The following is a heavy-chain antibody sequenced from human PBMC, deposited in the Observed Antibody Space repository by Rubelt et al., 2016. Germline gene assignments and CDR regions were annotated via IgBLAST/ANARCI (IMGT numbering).Heavy chain of an antibody. CDR2: INPSGRS. D-gene: IGHD3-10*01. Sequence: QVQLQQWGAGLLKPSETLSLTCAVYRGSSSGYYWSWIRQPPGKGLEWIGEINPSGRSNYNPSLRRRVTISVDTSKSQFSLKRSSGTAADTDVYYCARCYGSGSYWNYWGQGTLVSVSS. J-gene: IGHJ4*02. V-gene: IGHV4-34*01. CDR3: ARCYGSGSYWNY. CDR1: RGSSSGYY.